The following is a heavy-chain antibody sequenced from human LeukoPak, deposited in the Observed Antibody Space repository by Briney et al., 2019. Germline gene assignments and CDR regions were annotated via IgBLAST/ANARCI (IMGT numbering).Heavy chain of an antibody. J-gene: IGHJ4*02. CDR3: ARDQGCSGGSCYSPLDY. V-gene: IGHV1-69*13. CDR1: GYTFTSYG. D-gene: IGHD2-15*01. Sequence: VASVKVSCKASGYTFTSYGISWVRQAPGQGLEWMGGIIPIFGTANYAQKFQGRVTITADESTSTAYMELSSLRSEDTAVYYCARDQGCSGGSCYSPLDYWGQGTLVTVSS. CDR2: IIPIFGTA.